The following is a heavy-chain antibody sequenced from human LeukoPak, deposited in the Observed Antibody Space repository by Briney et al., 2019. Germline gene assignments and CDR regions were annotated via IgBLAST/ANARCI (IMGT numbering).Heavy chain of an antibody. CDR1: GGSISTYY. J-gene: IGHJ4*02. D-gene: IGHD5-12*01. Sequence: SETLSLTCSVSGGSISTYYWSWIRQPPGKGLEWIGYVYHTGNTNYNPSLKSRVTMSVDTSKNQFSLRLSSVTAADTAVYYCARDRDGYDYLDFWGQGTLVTVSS. V-gene: IGHV4-59*01. CDR2: VYHTGNT. CDR3: ARDRDGYDYLDF.